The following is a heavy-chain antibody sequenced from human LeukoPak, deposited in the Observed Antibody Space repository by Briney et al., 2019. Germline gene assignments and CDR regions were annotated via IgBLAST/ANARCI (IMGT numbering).Heavy chain of an antibody. D-gene: IGHD3-22*01. CDR3: VRGGYDSSGYYSSDY. CDR1: GFTFSSYS. J-gene: IGHJ4*02. Sequence: GRSLRLSCAASGFTFSSYSMNWVRQAPGKGLVWVSRINSDGRSTNFADSVKGRFTISRDNAKNTLYLQMNSLRADDTAVYYCVRGGYDSSGYYSSDYWGQGTLVTVSS. CDR2: INSDGRST. V-gene: IGHV3-74*01.